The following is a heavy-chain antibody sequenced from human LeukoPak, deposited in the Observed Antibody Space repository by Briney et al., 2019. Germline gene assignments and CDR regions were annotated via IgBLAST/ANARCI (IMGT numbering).Heavy chain of an antibody. CDR1: GYTFTSYY. J-gene: IGHJ5*02. CDR2: INPSGGST. Sequence: ASVKVSCKASGYTFTSYYMHWVRQAPGQGLKWMGIINPSGGSTSYAQKFQGRVTMTRDMSTSTVYMELSSLRSEDTAVYYCARDYGQQLVLNWFDPWGQGTLVTVSS. V-gene: IGHV1-46*01. D-gene: IGHD6-13*01. CDR3: ARDYGQQLVLNWFDP.